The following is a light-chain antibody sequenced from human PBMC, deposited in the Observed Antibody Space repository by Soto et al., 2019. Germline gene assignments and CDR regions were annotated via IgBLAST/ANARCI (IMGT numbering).Light chain of an antibody. J-gene: IGKJ4*01. V-gene: IGKV4-1*01. CDR1: QSVLYSSNNKNY. Sequence: DIVMTQSPDSLAVSLVERATINCKSSQSVLYSSNNKNYLAWYQQKPVQPPKLLIYWASTRESGVPDRFSGSGSGTDFTLTISRLQAEDVAVYYCQQYYSTPLTFGGGTKVEIK. CDR2: WAS. CDR3: QQYYSTPLT.